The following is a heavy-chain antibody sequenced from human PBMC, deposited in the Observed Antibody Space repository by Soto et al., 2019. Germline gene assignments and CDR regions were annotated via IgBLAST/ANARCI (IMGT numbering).Heavy chain of an antibody. CDR3: ARDEGYGDYRVGGDDY. CDR2: ISSSSSYI. CDR1: GFTFSSYS. Sequence: GGSLRLSCAASGFTFSSYSMNWVRQAPGKGLEWVSSISSSSSYIYYADSVKGRFTISRDNAKNSLYLQMNSLRAEDTAVYYCARDEGYGDYRVGGDDYWRQGTLVTVSS. J-gene: IGHJ4*02. D-gene: IGHD4-17*01. V-gene: IGHV3-21*01.